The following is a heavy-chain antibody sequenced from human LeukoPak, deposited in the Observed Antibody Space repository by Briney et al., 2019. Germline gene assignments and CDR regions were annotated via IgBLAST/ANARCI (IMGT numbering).Heavy chain of an antibody. V-gene: IGHV3-23*01. D-gene: IGHD3-3*01. CDR2: ISGSGGST. CDR3: AKGNARDFWSGSLVDY. Sequence: GGSLRLSCAASGFTFSGYAMSWVRQAPGKGLEWVSAISGSGGSTYYADSVKGRFTISRDNSKNTLYLQMNSLRAEDTAVYYCAKGNARDFWSGSLVDYWGQGTLVTVSS. J-gene: IGHJ4*02. CDR1: GFTFSGYA.